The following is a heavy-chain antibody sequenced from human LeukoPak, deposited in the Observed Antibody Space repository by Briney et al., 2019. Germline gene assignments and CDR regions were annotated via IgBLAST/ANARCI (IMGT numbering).Heavy chain of an antibody. V-gene: IGHV4-59*08. CDR2: IYYSGST. J-gene: IGHJ4*02. CDR1: GGSISSYY. D-gene: IGHD2-15*01. Sequence: SETLSLTCTVSGGSISSYYWSWIRQPPGKGLEWIGYIYYSGSTNYNPSLKSRVTISVDTSKNQFSLKLSSGTAADTAVYYCARLEDVVAPIDYWGQGTLVSVCS. CDR3: ARLEDVVAPIDY.